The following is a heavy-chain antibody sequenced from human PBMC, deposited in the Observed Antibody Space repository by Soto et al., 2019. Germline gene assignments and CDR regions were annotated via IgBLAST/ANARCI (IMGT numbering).Heavy chain of an antibody. V-gene: IGHV3-21*01. CDR1: GFTFSSYS. CDR3: FTPPHFHYGDKRSYYYYYMDV. D-gene: IGHD4-17*01. Sequence: GGSLRLSCAASGFTFSSYSMNWVRQAPGKGLEWVSSISSSSSYIYYADSVKGRFTISRDNAKNSLYLQMNSLRAEDTAVYYCFTPPHFHYGDKRSYYYYYMDVWGKGTTVTVSS. J-gene: IGHJ6*03. CDR2: ISSSSSYI.